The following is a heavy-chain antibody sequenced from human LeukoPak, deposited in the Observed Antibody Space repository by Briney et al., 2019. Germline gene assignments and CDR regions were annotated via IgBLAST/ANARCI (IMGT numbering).Heavy chain of an antibody. CDR3: ARDIEDIVVVPAAYYYYYYMDV. J-gene: IGHJ6*03. V-gene: IGHV3-20*04. Sequence: GGSLRLSCAASGFTFSSYAMTWVRQAPGKGLEWVSGINWNGGSTGYADSVKGRFTISRDNAKNSLYPQMNSLRAEDTALYYCARDIEDIVVVPAAYYYYYYMDVWGKGTTVTVSS. CDR1: GFTFSSYA. CDR2: INWNGGST. D-gene: IGHD2-2*01.